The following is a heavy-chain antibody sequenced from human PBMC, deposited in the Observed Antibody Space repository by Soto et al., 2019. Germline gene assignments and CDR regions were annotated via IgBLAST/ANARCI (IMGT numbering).Heavy chain of an antibody. D-gene: IGHD3-9*01. CDR3: TTWEERYFDWLPEGHRCFDY. Sequence: GGSLRLSCAASGFTFSNAWMNWVRQAPGKGLEWVGRIKSKTDGGTTDYAAPVKGRFTISRDDSKNTLYLQMNSLKTEDTAVYYCTTWEERYFDWLPEGHRCFDYWGQGTLVTVSS. V-gene: IGHV3-15*07. CDR2: IKSKTDGGTT. J-gene: IGHJ4*02. CDR1: GFTFSNAW.